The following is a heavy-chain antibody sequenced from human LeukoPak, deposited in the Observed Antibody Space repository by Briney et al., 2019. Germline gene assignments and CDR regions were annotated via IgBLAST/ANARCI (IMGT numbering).Heavy chain of an antibody. CDR2: INHSGTT. Sequence: PSETLSLTCAVYGGSFSGNYWSWIRQPPGKGLEWIGDINHSGTTYYNPSLESRVTMSLDTSKNQFSLKLSSVTAADTAVYYCARDENGYVWGSFRAWGQGTLVTVSS. J-gene: IGHJ5*02. CDR1: GGSFSGNY. CDR3: ARDENGYVWGSFRA. V-gene: IGHV4-34*01. D-gene: IGHD3-16*02.